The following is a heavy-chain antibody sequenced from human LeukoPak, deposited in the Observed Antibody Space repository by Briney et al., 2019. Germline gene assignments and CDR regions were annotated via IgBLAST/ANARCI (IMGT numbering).Heavy chain of an antibody. V-gene: IGHV4-34*01. CDR2: INHSGST. D-gene: IGHD3-22*01. Sequence: PSETLFLTCAVYSGSFSGYYWSWIRQPPGKGLEWIGEINHSGSTNYNPSLKSRVTISVDTSKNQFSLKLSSVTAADTAVYYCARVSYDSSGYSPFDYWGQGTLVTVSS. CDR1: SGSFSGYY. J-gene: IGHJ4*02. CDR3: ARVSYDSSGYSPFDY.